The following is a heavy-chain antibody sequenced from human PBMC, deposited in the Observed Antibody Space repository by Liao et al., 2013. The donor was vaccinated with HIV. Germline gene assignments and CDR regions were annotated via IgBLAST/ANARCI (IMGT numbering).Heavy chain of an antibody. CDR3: ARGQGVRDIDYYYGGDYYYMDV. Sequence: QVQLQQWGTGLLKPSETLSLTCAVYGGSLSGYYWSWIRQPPGKGLEWIGEINHTGGTNNNPSLKSRLTISVDTSKNQVSLKLSSVTAADTAVYYCARGQGVRDIDYYYGGDYYYMDVWGKGTTVTVFS. J-gene: IGHJ6*03. CDR2: INHTGGT. V-gene: IGHV4-34*01. CDR1: GGSLSGYY. D-gene: IGHD1-26*01.